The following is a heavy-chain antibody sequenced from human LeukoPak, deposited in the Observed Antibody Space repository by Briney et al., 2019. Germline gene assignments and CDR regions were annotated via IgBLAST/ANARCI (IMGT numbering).Heavy chain of an antibody. CDR1: GYTFTGYY. Sequence: ASVKVSCKASGYTFTGYYMHWVRQAPGQGLEGMGWINPNSGGTNYAQKFQGRVTMTRDTSISTAYMELSSLRSEDTAVYYCARDQDYDTKRFDPWGQGTLVTVSS. V-gene: IGHV1-2*02. CDR2: INPNSGGT. J-gene: IGHJ5*02. D-gene: IGHD3-16*01. CDR3: ARDQDYDTKRFDP.